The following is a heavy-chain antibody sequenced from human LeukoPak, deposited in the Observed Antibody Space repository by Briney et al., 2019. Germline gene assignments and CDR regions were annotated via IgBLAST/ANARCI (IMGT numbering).Heavy chain of an antibody. J-gene: IGHJ6*02. CDR3: ARGYSYGMDV. CDR1: GYTFSSHA. Sequence: ASVKLSCKASGYTFSSHAMHWVRQAPGQRLEWMGWSNVGNGNTKYSQEFQGRVTITRDTSASTAYMELSSLRSEDMAVYYCARGYSYGMDVWGQGTTVTVSS. V-gene: IGHV1-3*02. D-gene: IGHD1-1*01. CDR2: SNVGNGNT.